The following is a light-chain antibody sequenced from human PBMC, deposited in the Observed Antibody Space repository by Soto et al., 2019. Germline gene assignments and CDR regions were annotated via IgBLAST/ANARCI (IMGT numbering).Light chain of an antibody. CDR3: CSYAGDFTWV. V-gene: IGLV2-23*02. CDR2: EVS. Sequence: QSALTQPASVSGSPGQSITISCTGTNSDIGGYNFVSWYQQHPGRAPKLIIYEVSKWPSGVSNRFSGSKSANSASLTISGLQADDEADYYCCSYAGDFTWVFGGGTQLTVL. J-gene: IGLJ3*02. CDR1: NSDIGGYNF.